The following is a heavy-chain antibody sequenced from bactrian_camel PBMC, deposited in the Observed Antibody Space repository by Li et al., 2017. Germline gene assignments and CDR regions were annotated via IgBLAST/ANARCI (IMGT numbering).Heavy chain of an antibody. V-gene: IGHV3S32*01. Sequence: DVQLVESGGGSVQAGGSLRLSCKVSGHSRGSNCVGWYRLPPGRAPAEREGIAAIRRDGGETWYAASVKGRFTISRDSTKNTVSLQMDSMRPEGTAMYYCAADKGYYVDYCSLASDDFGYWGQGTQVTVS. J-gene: IGHJ6*01. CDR3: AADKGYYVDYCSLASDDFGY. CDR1: GHSRGSNC. D-gene: IGHD1*01. CDR2: IRRDGGET.